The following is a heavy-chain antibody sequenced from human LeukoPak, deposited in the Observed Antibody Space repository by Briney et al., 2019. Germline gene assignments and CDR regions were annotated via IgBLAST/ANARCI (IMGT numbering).Heavy chain of an antibody. Sequence: GGSLRLSCAASGFTVSSNYMSWVRQAPGKGLEWVSVIYSGGSTYCADSVKGRFTISRDNSKNTLYLQMNSLRAEDTAVYYCASSLAGYISLDYWGQGTLVTVSS. V-gene: IGHV3-53*01. CDR2: IYSGGST. CDR1: GFTVSSNY. J-gene: IGHJ4*02. D-gene: IGHD3-9*01. CDR3: ASSLAGYISLDY.